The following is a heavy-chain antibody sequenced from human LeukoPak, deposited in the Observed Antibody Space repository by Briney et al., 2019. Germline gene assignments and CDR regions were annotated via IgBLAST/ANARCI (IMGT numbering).Heavy chain of an antibody. CDR3: ARDFFNYYDKGT. J-gene: IGHJ5*02. CDR2: MNPNSGNT. CDR1: GYTFTSYD. D-gene: IGHD3-22*01. Sequence: GASVKVSCKASGYTFTSYDINWVRQATGQGLEWMGWMNPNSGNTGYAQKFQDRVTMTRNTSISTDYMELSSLRSEDTAVYYCARDFFNYYDKGTWGQGTLVTVSS. V-gene: IGHV1-8*01.